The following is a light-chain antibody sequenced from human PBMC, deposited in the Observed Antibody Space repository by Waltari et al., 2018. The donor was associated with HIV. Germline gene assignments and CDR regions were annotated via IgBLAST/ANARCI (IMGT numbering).Light chain of an antibody. Sequence: QSVLTQPPSVSAAPGQKVTISCSGSSSNIGNNFVSWYQQLPGTAPKLLIYDNNKRPSGIPDRFSGSKSCTSATLGITGLQTGDEADYYCGTWDSSLSAGLFGGGTKLTVL. V-gene: IGLV1-51*01. CDR3: GTWDSSLSAGL. CDR2: DNN. CDR1: SSNIGNNF. J-gene: IGLJ3*02.